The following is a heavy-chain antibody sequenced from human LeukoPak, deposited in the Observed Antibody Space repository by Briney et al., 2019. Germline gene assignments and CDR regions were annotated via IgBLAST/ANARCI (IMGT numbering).Heavy chain of an antibody. J-gene: IGHJ5*02. V-gene: IGHV1-69*04. CDR3: ARSPAGSIAAAGNWFDP. CDR1: GGTFSSYA. Sequence: ASVKVSCKASGGTFSSYAISWVRQAPGQGLEWMGRIIPILGIANYAQKFQGRVTITVDKSTSTAYMELSSLRSEDTAVYYCARSPAGSIAAAGNWFDPWGQGTLVTVST. CDR2: IIPILGIA. D-gene: IGHD6-13*01.